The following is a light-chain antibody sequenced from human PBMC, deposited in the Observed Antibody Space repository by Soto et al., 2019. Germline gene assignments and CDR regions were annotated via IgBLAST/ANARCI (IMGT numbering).Light chain of an antibody. Sequence: QSALTQPASVSGSPGQSITISCSGTTSDVGRYNLVPWYPQHPAKAPKLLIYEGTQRPSVVSSCFSCSKSGNTASLTISGLQAEDEADYYCCSYASSSSYVFGSRTKVTVL. CDR1: TSDVGRYNL. V-gene: IGLV2-23*01. CDR3: CSYASSSSYV. J-gene: IGLJ1*01. CDR2: EGT.